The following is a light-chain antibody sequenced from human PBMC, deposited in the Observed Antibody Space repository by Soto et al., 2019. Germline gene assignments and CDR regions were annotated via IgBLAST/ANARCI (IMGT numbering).Light chain of an antibody. CDR2: DTS. V-gene: IGKV3-20*01. J-gene: IGKJ2*01. CDR3: QQYGSTPWS. CDR1: QRVRRIY. Sequence: EIVLTQSPGTLSLSPGEGASLSCGASQRVRRIYVAWYQQRPGQTPRLLIYDTSKRATGIPDRFSGSGSGTDFTLTISRLEPEDFAVYYCQQYGSTPWSFGQGTKVEIK.